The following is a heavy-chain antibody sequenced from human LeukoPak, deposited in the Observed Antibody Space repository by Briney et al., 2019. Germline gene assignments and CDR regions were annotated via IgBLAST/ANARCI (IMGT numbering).Heavy chain of an antibody. J-gene: IGHJ4*02. CDR3: ARHTGFWSFFDY. CDR2: IYYSGST. Sequence: SETLSLTCTVSGGSISSSSYYWGWIRQPPGKGLEWIGSIYYSGSTYYNPSLKSRVTISVDTSKNQFSLRLSSVTAADTAVYYCARHTGFWSFFDYWGQGTLVTVSS. V-gene: IGHV4-39*01. D-gene: IGHD2-8*02. CDR1: GGSISSSSYY.